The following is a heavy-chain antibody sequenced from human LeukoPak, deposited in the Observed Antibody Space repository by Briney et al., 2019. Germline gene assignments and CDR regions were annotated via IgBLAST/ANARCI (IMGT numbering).Heavy chain of an antibody. V-gene: IGHV3-23*01. Sequence: GGSLRLSCAASGFTFSSSAMSWVRQAPGKGLEWVSTISGSGSNTYYADSVQGRFTISRDNSKSTLFLQMNSLRADDTAVYYCAKAYSGSHRGAFDVWGQRTMVTVSS. CDR1: GFTFSSSA. CDR3: AKAYSGSHRGAFDV. D-gene: IGHD1-26*01. J-gene: IGHJ3*01. CDR2: ISGSGSNT.